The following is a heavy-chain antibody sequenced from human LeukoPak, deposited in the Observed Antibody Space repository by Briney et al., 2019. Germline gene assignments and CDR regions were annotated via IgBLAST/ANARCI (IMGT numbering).Heavy chain of an antibody. J-gene: IGHJ4*02. CDR2: ISGGGDNP. CDR1: GFTFSNYA. CDR3: AKILGSYWTPGYDY. D-gene: IGHD1-26*01. Sequence: GLSLRLSCAASGFTFSNYAMSWVRQAPGKGLEWVSSISGGGDNPYYADSVNGRFTISRDNSKNTLYLQMNSLRAEDTALYYCAKILGSYWTPGYDYWGQGTLVTVSS. V-gene: IGHV3-23*01.